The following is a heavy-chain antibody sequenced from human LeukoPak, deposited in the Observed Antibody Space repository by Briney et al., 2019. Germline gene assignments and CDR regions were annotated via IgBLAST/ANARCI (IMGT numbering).Heavy chain of an antibody. CDR1: GYTFTSYD. CDR2: MNPNSGNT. Sequence: ASVKVSCKASGYTFTSYDINWVRQATGQGPEWMGWMNPNSGNTGYAQKFQGRVTMTRNTSISTAYMELRSLRSEDTAVYYCARASRYDFWSGYYPDDYWGQGTLVTVSS. CDR3: ARASRYDFWSGYYPDDY. D-gene: IGHD3-3*01. J-gene: IGHJ4*02. V-gene: IGHV1-8*01.